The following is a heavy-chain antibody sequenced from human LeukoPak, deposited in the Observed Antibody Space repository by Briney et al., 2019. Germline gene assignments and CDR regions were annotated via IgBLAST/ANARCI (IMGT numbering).Heavy chain of an antibody. CDR3: ARGLRWYSDY. D-gene: IGHD4-23*01. J-gene: IGHJ4*02. Sequence: SQTLSLTCAVSGGSISSGGYSWSWIRQPPGKGLEWIGYIYHSGSTYYNPSLKSRVIISVDRSKNQFSLKLSSVTAADTAVYYCARGLRWYSDYWGQGTLVTVSS. CDR2: IYHSGST. V-gene: IGHV4-30-2*01. CDR1: GGSISSGGYS.